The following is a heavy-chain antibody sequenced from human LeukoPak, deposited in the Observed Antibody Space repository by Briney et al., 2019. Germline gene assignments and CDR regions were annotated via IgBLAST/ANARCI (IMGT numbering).Heavy chain of an antibody. D-gene: IGHD2/OR15-2a*01. J-gene: IGHJ1*01. Sequence: PGRSLRLSCAASGLRFSDYYVSWIRQAPGKGLQWVSYISSGGDIMHYADFVKSRFTSSRDNAKNSGYLEMNSLGAEDTAVYYCATNLIGAGEYFQQWGQGTLVTVSS. CDR3: ATNLIGAGEYFQQ. CDR2: ISSGGDIM. CDR1: GLRFSDYY. V-gene: IGHV3-11*01.